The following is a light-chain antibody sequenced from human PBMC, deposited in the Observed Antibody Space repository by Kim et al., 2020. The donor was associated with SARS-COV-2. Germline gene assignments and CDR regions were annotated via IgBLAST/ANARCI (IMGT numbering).Light chain of an antibody. J-gene: IGKJ2*01. V-gene: IGKV1-5*01. Sequence: ASVGDRVTITCRASQSISSWLAWYQQKPGKAPKLLIYDASSLESGVPSRFSGSGSGTEFTLTISSLQPDDFATYYCQQYNSYVYTFGQGTKLEI. CDR2: DAS. CDR1: QSISSW. CDR3: QQYNSYVYT.